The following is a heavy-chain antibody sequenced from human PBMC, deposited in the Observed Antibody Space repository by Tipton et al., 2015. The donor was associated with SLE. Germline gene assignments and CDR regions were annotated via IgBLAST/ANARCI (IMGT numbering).Heavy chain of an antibody. CDR3: ARGRRVLRYFDWPRGDDAFDI. J-gene: IGHJ3*02. D-gene: IGHD3-9*01. CDR2: INHSGST. V-gene: IGHV4-34*01. CDR1: GGSFSGYY. Sequence: TLSLTCAVYGGSFSGYYWSWIRQPPGKGLDWIGEINHSGSTNYNPSLKSRVTISVDTSKNQFSLKLSSVTAADTAVYYCARGRRVLRYFDWPRGDDAFDIWGQGTMVTVSS.